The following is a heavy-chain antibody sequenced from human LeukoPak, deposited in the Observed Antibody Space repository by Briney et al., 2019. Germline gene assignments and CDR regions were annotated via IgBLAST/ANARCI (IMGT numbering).Heavy chain of an antibody. Sequence: PGGSLRLSCAASGFTFSDYTINWVRQAPGKGLEWVSSISSTRDFIFYADSVKGRFTISRDNSENTLYLQMNSPRAEDTAVYYCAKDTYCSGGSCYSMGGSYWHFDYWGQGTLVTVSS. J-gene: IGHJ4*02. D-gene: IGHD2-15*01. CDR3: AKDTYCSGGSCYSMGGSYWHFDY. CDR2: ISSTRDFI. CDR1: GFTFSDYT. V-gene: IGHV3-21*01.